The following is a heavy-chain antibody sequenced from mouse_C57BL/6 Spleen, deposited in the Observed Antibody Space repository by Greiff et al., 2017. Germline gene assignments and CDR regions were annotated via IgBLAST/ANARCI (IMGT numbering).Heavy chain of an antibody. V-gene: IGHV5-12*01. J-gene: IGHJ3*01. CDR3: ARPRGAY. CDR1: GFTFSDYY. Sequence: EVMLVESGGGLVQPGGSLKLSCAASGFTFSDYYMYWVRQTPEKRLEWVAYISNGGGSTYYPDTVKGRFTISRDNAKNTLYLQMSRLKSEDTAMYYCARPRGAYWGQGTLVTVSA. CDR2: ISNGGGST.